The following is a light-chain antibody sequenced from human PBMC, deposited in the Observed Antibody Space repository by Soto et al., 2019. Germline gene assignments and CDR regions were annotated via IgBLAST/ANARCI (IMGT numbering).Light chain of an antibody. CDR2: DAS. CDR1: QSISGW. CDR3: QQYNNYPCT. V-gene: IGKV1-5*01. Sequence: DIQMTQSPSTLSASIGDRVTITCRASQSISGWLAWYQQTPGKAPKLLISDASSLKSGVSSRFSGSGSGAEFTLTISSLQTGDSATYYCQQYNNYPCTFGLGTKVDIK. J-gene: IGKJ1*01.